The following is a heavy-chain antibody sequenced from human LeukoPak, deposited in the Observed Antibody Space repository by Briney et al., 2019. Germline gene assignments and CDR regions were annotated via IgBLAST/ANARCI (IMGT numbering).Heavy chain of an antibody. CDR3: ARAGGTLHPLDY. V-gene: IGHV1-46*01. J-gene: IGHJ4*02. D-gene: IGHD3-16*01. CDR1: GYTLTSYY. Sequence: GASVKVSCKASGYTLTSYYMHWVRQAPGQGLEWMGIINPSGGSTSYAQKFQGRVTMTRDMSTSTVYMELSSLRSEDTAVYYCARAGGTLHPLDYWGQGTLVTVSS. CDR2: INPSGGST.